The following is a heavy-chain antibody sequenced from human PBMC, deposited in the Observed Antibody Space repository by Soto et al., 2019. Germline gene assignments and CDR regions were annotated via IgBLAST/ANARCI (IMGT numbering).Heavy chain of an antibody. Sequence: QVQLGQAGAEVKKPGSSVKVSCKSSGGTFSTYAISWVRQAPGQGLEWMGAVIPIFRSANYAQKFQGRVTITADEFTTTAYMELSSLRSADTAIYFCARRDSKYDSAGYPPFDSWGQGTLVTVSS. CDR2: VIPIFRSA. CDR3: ARRDSKYDSAGYPPFDS. V-gene: IGHV1-69*01. CDR1: GGTFSTYA. J-gene: IGHJ5*01. D-gene: IGHD3-22*01.